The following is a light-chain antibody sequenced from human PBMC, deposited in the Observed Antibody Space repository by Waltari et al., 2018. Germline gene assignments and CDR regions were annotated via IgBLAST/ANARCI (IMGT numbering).Light chain of an antibody. Sequence: QLVLTQSPSASASLGASVKFTCTLSSGHSSYAIAWHQQQPEKGPRYLMKINSDDTHNKGDGIPDRFSGSISEAGLYLTISGLQSENDADYYCHTWGTDSWVIDGGTKLTVL. CDR1: SGHSSYA. V-gene: IGLV4-69*01. CDR2: INSDDTH. J-gene: IGLJ3*02. CDR3: HTWGTDSWV.